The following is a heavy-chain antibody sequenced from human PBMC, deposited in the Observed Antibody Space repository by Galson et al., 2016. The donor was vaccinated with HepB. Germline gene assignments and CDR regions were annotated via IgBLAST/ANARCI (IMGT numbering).Heavy chain of an antibody. CDR3: AKEGWFGELLYGHFDY. J-gene: IGHJ4*02. D-gene: IGHD3-10*01. V-gene: IGHV3-23*01. Sequence: SLRLSCAASGFTFSSYALSWVRQAPGKGLQWVSGVSGRGDNTYYADSVKGRFTISRDNSKNTLYLQVNSLRAEDTAVYYCAKEGWFGELLYGHFDYWGQGTLVTVSS. CDR2: VSGRGDNT. CDR1: GFTFSSYA.